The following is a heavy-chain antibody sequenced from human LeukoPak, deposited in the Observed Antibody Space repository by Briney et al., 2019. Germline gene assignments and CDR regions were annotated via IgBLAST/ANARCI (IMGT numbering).Heavy chain of an antibody. CDR2: MNPNSGNT. CDR1: GYTFTGYD. J-gene: IGHJ5*02. Sequence: ASVKVSCKASGYTFTGYDINWVRQTTGQGLEWMGWMNPNSGNTGYAQKFQGRVTMTRTTSMSTAYMELNSLRSEDTAIYYCSRGHWSGYSYNWFDPWGQGTLVTVSS. V-gene: IGHV1-8*01. D-gene: IGHD3-3*01. CDR3: SRGHWSGYSYNWFDP.